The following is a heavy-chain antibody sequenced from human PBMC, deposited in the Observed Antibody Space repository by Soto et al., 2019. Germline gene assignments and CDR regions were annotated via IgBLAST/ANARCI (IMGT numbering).Heavy chain of an antibody. CDR2: IWYDGSNK. J-gene: IGHJ6*02. D-gene: IGHD6-19*01. V-gene: IGHV3-33*01. Sequence: PGGSLRLSCAAAGFTFSSYGMHWVRQAPSKGLEWVAVIWYDGSNKYYADSVKGRFTISRDNSKNTLYLQMNSLRAEDTAVYYCARVPKVPVAGTKHYYYYGMDVWGQGTTVTVSS. CDR1: GFTFSSYG. CDR3: ARVPKVPVAGTKHYYYYGMDV.